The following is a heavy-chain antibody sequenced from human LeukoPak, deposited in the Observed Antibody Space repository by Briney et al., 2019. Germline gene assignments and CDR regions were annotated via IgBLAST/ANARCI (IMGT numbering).Heavy chain of an antibody. Sequence: GGSLRLSCAASGFTFSSYAMSWVRQAPGKGLEWVSAISGSGGSTYYADSVKGRFTISRDNSKNTLYLQMNSLRAEDTAVYYCAKGAAVAGRLRGYFDYWGQGTLVTVSS. V-gene: IGHV3-23*01. CDR1: GFTFSSYA. CDR2: ISGSGGST. J-gene: IGHJ4*02. D-gene: IGHD6-19*01. CDR3: AKGAAVAGRLRGYFDY.